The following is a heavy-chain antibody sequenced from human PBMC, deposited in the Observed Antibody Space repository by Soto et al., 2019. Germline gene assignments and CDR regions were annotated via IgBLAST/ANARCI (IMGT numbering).Heavy chain of an antibody. CDR1: GFTFSSYS. Sequence: GGSLRLSCAASGFTFSSYSMNWVRQAPGKGLEWVSYISSSSSTIYYADSVKGRFTISRDNAKNSLYLQMNSLRAEDTAVYYCARVRYYDILTGQRVWGQGTLVTVSS. V-gene: IGHV3-48*01. D-gene: IGHD3-9*01. J-gene: IGHJ4*02. CDR3: ARVRYYDILTGQRV. CDR2: ISSSSSTI.